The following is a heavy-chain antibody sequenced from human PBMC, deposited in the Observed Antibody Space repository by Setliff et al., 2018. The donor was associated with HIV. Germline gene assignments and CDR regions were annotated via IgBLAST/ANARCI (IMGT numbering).Heavy chain of an antibody. J-gene: IGHJ4*02. CDR1: GFTFSNYG. V-gene: IGHV3-23*01. D-gene: IGHD3-10*01. CDR2: VTGTGGNT. Sequence: GGSLRLSCAASGFTFSNYGMTWVRQAPGKGLEWVSTVTGTGGNTYYADSVKGRFTISRDNSKSTLYLQMNSLRAEDTAVYFCAKKYYSGSGNYLYQFDYWGQGTLVTISS. CDR3: AKKYYSGSGNYLYQFDY.